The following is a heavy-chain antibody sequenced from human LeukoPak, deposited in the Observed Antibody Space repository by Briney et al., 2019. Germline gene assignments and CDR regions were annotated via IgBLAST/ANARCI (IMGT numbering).Heavy chain of an antibody. J-gene: IGHJ5*02. CDR3: AGWLGDYNWFDP. CDR2: IYYSGST. CDR1: GGSISGYY. D-gene: IGHD6-19*01. Sequence: SETLSLTCTVSGGSISGYYYNWIRQPPGKGLEWIGYIYYSGSTNYNPSLKSRVTISLDTSKNQFSLKLSSVTTADTAVYYCAGWLGDYNWFDPWGQGTLVTVSS. V-gene: IGHV4-59*01.